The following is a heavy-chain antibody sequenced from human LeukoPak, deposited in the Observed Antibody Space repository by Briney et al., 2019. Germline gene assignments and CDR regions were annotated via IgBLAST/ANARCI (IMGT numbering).Heavy chain of an antibody. CDR1: GFTFSRYA. CDR2: ISSDTPNK. V-gene: IGHV3-21*01. D-gene: IGHD3-16*01. CDR3: ARDLGGPDY. J-gene: IGHJ4*02. Sequence: GGSLRLSCATSGFTFSRYAMNWIRQAPGKGLEWVSFISSDTPNKNYADSVKGRFTISRDNAKNSVYQQLNSLRAEDTAMYYCARDLGGPDYWGQGTLVTVSS.